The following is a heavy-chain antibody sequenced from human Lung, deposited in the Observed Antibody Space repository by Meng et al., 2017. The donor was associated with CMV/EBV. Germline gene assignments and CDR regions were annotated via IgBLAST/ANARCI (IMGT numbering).Heavy chain of an antibody. CDR3: ATKMYYDFWSAYRGTEGVDPFNI. CDR1: GYTFTDYR. V-gene: IGHV1-2*02. CDR2: ISPNNGAT. Sequence: ASXXVSXKASGYTFTDYRMHWVRQAPGQGLEWVGWISPNNGATNYAQNFQGRVTMTRDTSISTVYMDLNRLTYDDTAVYYCATKMYYDFWSAYRGTEGVDPFNIWXQGTLVTVS. D-gene: IGHD3-3*01. J-gene: IGHJ3*02.